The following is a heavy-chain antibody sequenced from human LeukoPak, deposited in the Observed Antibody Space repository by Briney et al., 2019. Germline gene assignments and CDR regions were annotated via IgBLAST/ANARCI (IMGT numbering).Heavy chain of an antibody. Sequence: EASVKVSCKASGYTFTGYYMHWGRQAPGQGLEWMGWINPNSGGTNYAQKFQGRVTMTRDTSISTAYMELSRLRSDDTAVYYCARALNLNYYDSSGYYAYWGQGTLVTVSS. D-gene: IGHD3-22*01. CDR2: INPNSGGT. CDR1: GYTFTGYY. J-gene: IGHJ4*02. CDR3: ARALNLNYYDSSGYYAY. V-gene: IGHV1-2*02.